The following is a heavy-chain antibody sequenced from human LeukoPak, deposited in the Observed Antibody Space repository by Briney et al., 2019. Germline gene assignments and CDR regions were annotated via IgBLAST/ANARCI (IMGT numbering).Heavy chain of an antibody. Sequence: SQTLSPTCAISGDSVSSNSAAWNWIRQSPSRGLEWLGRTYYRSKWYNDYAVSVKSRITINPDTSKNQFSLQLNSVTPEDMAVYYCARSIAAAGGYYYYYMDVWGKGTTVTVSS. CDR3: ARSIAAAGGYYYYYMDV. V-gene: IGHV6-1*01. J-gene: IGHJ6*03. CDR2: TYYRSKWYN. D-gene: IGHD6-13*01. CDR1: GDSVSSNSAA.